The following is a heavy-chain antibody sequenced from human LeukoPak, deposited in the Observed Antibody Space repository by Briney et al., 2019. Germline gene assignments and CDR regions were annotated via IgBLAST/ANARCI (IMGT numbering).Heavy chain of an antibody. CDR2: IYYSGST. V-gene: IGHV4-59*01. CDR1: GGSFSGYY. D-gene: IGHD2-2*01. CDR3: ARSRSYQLLTFDY. Sequence: SETLSLTCAVYGGSFSGYYWSWVRQPPGKGLEWIGYIYYSGSTNYNPSLKSRVTMSVDTSKNQFSLKLSSVTAADTAVYYCARSRSYQLLTFDYWGQGTLVTVSS. J-gene: IGHJ4*02.